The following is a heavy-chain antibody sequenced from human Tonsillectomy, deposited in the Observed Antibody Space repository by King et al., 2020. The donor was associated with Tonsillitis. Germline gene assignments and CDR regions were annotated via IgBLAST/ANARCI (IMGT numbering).Heavy chain of an antibody. D-gene: IGHD3-3*01. CDR1: GFTFSNYW. V-gene: IGHV3-7*01. CDR3: ARDHMDFWSGYHGLSGGC. J-gene: IGHJ4*02. Sequence: VQLVESGGGLVQPGGSLRLSCAASGFTFSNYWMSWVRQAPEKGLEWVANIKQDGGEKYYVDSVKGRFTISRDNAKNSLYLQMNSLRAEDTAVYYCARDHMDFWSGYHGLSGGCWGQGTLVTVSS. CDR2: IKQDGGEK.